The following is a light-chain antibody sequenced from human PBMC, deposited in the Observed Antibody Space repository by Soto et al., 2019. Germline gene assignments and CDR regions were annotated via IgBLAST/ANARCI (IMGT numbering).Light chain of an antibody. CDR2: GAT. CDR1: ESVGDY. J-gene: IGKJ5*01. CDR3: QQYVTSPAIT. Sequence: EIVLTQSPGALSLSPGERDTLSCWASESVGDYLAWYQQKPGQAPRLLIYGATKRTSGTADRFSDTGSETAFTLAISRLETGDFAVYYCQQYVTSPAITFGQGTRLEIK. V-gene: IGKV3-20*01.